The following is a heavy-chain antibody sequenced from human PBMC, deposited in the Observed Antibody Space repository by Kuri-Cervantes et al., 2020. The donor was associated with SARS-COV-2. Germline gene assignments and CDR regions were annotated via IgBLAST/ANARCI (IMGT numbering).Heavy chain of an antibody. Sequence: GGSLRLSCAASGLTFSTYGMHWVRQAPGKGLEWVAFIRYDGSNKYYADSVKGRFTISRDNSKNTLYLQMNSLRAEDTAVYYCAKASNYVGGYFDYWGQGTLVTVSS. J-gene: IGHJ4*02. D-gene: IGHD1-7*01. CDR1: GLTFSTYG. V-gene: IGHV3-30*02. CDR2: IRYDGSNK. CDR3: AKASNYVGGYFDY.